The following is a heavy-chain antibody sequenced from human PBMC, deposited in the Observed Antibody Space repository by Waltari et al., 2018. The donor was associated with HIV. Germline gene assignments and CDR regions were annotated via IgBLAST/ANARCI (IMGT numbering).Heavy chain of an antibody. CDR1: VDSIKNPAYY. CDR3: SRLILGTTSRYFAA. D-gene: IGHD1-26*01. J-gene: IGHJ2*01. CDR2: IYSAGTT. V-gene: IGHV4-39*02. Sequence: QVQLQESGPGLVKPSETLSLVCSVSVDSIKNPAYYWAWIRQPPGKGFEWIGTIYSAGTTYYKTSDNSSLQSRITISADTSKNHFSLRLASVTAADTAVYFCSRLILGTTSRYFAAWGRGTLVTVSS.